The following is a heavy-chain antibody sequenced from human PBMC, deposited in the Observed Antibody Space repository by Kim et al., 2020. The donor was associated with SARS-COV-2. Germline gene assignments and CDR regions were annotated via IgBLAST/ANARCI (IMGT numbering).Heavy chain of an antibody. D-gene: IGHD5-18*01. J-gene: IGHJ2*01. V-gene: IGHV4-61*02. CDR1: GGSISSGSYY. CDR3: AREPSNQYSYGDWYFDL. Sequence: SETLTLTCIVSGGSISSGSYYWNWIRQPAGKGLEWIGRIYTSGSTNYNSSLKSRATTSVDTTNNQFSLKVSSVTAADTAVYYCAREPSNQYSYGDWYFDLWGRGALVTVSS. CDR2: IYTSGST.